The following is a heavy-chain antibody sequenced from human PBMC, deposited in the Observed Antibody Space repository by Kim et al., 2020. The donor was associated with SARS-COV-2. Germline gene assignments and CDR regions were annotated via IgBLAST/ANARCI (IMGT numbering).Heavy chain of an antibody. Sequence: ASVKVSCKASGYTFTTYGIFWVRQAPGQRLEWMGWINAGNGNTKYSQKFQGRVIITRDTSASTAYMELSSLRSEDTAVYYCAKQMQFGQANFDYWGQGTL. CDR1: GYTFTTYG. D-gene: IGHD3-10*01. CDR3: AKQMQFGQANFDY. CDR2: INAGNGNT. J-gene: IGHJ4*02. V-gene: IGHV1-3*01.